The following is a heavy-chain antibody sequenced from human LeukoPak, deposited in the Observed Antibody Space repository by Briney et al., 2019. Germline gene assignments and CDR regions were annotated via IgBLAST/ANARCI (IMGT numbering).Heavy chain of an antibody. Sequence: SETLSLTCAVYGGSFSGYYWSWIRQPPGKGLEWIGEINHSGSTNYNPSLKSRVTISVDTSKNQFSLKLSSVTAADTAVYYCAGGLRNYYDSSGYTPPFDYWGQGTLVTVSS. J-gene: IGHJ4*02. CDR2: INHSGST. CDR3: AGGLRNYYDSSGYTPPFDY. V-gene: IGHV4-34*01. CDR1: GGSFSGYY. D-gene: IGHD3-22*01.